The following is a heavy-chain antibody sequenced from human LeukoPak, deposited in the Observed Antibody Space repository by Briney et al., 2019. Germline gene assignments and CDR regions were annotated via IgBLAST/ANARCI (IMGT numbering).Heavy chain of an antibody. Sequence: PSETLSLTCTVSGGSISSYYWSWIRQPPGKGLEWIGYIYYSGSTNYNPSLKSRVTISVDTSKNQFSLKLRSVTAADTAVYYCARDQRVPAASGDYGMDVWGQGTTVTVSS. V-gene: IGHV4-59*01. CDR3: ARDQRVPAASGDYGMDV. J-gene: IGHJ6*02. CDR2: IYYSGST. D-gene: IGHD2-2*01. CDR1: GGSISSYY.